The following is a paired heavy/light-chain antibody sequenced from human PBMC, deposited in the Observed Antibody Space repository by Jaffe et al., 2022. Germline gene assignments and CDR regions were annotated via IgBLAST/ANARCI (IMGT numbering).Light chain of an antibody. CDR2: DDN. CDR3: GTWDGSLTAGV. Sequence: QSVLTQPPSVSAAPGQKVTISCSGSSSDIGNNYVSWYQQLPGTAPKLLIYDDNKRPSGIPDRFSGSKSGTSATLGITGLQTGDEADYYCGTWDGSLTAGVFGGGTKLTVL. V-gene: IGLV1-51*01. CDR1: SSDIGNNY. J-gene: IGLJ3*02.
Heavy chain of an antibody. CDR1: GYMFIGPS. D-gene: IGHD3-10*01. CDR2: INTNTGNP. CDR3: ARDLHYIRFDP. J-gene: IGHJ5*02. V-gene: IGHV7-4-1*02. Sequence: QVQLVQSGSELKNPGASVKVSCKASGYMFIGPSINWLRQAPGQGLEWMGWINTNTGNPTYAQGFTGRFVFSLDTSVSTAYLQISSLEAEDTAVYYCARDLHYIRFDPWGQGTLVTVSS.